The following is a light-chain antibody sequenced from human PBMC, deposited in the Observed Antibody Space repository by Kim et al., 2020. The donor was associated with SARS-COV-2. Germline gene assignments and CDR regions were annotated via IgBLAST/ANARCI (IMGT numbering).Light chain of an antibody. J-gene: IGLJ2*01. Sequence: QSVLTQPPSVSGAPGQRVTISCAGNRSNLGSGYDVHWYQQLPGEAPRLLIFRDNNRRSGVPDRFSGSKSGTSASLAITGLQAEDEADYYCHSYDSSLGAIVFGGGTQLTVL. CDR3: HSYDSSLGAIV. CDR1: RSNLGSGYD. V-gene: IGLV1-40*01. CDR2: RDN.